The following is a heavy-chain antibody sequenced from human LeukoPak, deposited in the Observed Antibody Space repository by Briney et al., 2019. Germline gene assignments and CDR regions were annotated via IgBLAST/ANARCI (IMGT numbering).Heavy chain of an antibody. CDR3: ARVHHYYYYYMDV. CDR1: GGSFSGYY. Sequence: PSETLSLTCAVYGGSFSGYYWSWIRQPPGKGLEWIGEINHSGSTNYNPSLKSRVTISVDTSKNQFSLKLSSVTAADTAVYYCARVHHYYYYYMDVWGKGTTVTVSS. J-gene: IGHJ6*03. CDR2: INHSGST. V-gene: IGHV4-34*01.